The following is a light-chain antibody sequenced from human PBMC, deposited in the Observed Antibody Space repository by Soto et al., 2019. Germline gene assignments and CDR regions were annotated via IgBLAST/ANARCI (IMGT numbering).Light chain of an antibody. V-gene: IGKV2-28*01. Sequence: DIVMTQSPLSLPVTPGEPASISCRSSQSLLHSSGYNYLDWYLQKPGQSPQLLIYLGSTRASGVPDRFSGGGSGTEFTLKISRVEAEDVGVYYCMQALQTPRTFGGGTKVEIK. J-gene: IGKJ4*01. CDR1: QSLLHSSGYNY. CDR2: LGS. CDR3: MQALQTPRT.